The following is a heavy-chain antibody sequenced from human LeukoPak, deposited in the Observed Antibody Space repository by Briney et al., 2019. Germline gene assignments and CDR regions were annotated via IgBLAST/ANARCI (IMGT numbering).Heavy chain of an antibody. CDR1: GGTFGSYA. V-gene: IGHV1-69*01. Sequence: SVKVSCKASGGTFGSYAISWVRQAPGQGLEWMGGIIPIFGTANYAQKFQGRVTITADESTSTAYMELSSLRSEDTAVYYCATDKDYGDREYYFDYWGQGTLVTVSS. J-gene: IGHJ4*02. D-gene: IGHD4-17*01. CDR3: ATDKDYGDREYYFDY. CDR2: IIPIFGTA.